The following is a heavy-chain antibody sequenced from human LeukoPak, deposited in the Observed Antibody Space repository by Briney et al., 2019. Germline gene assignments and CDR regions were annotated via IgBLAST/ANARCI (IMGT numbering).Heavy chain of an antibody. Sequence: PGGSLRLSCAASGFTFSTFAMNWVRQAPGKGLEWVSSISSGSTYIYYAHPVKGRFTISKDNAKTSLYLQMNSLRAEDTAVYYCARELISSTSLDYWGQGTLVTVSS. CDR3: ARELISSTSLDY. CDR1: GFTFSTFA. V-gene: IGHV3-21*01. J-gene: IGHJ4*02. CDR2: ISSGSTYI.